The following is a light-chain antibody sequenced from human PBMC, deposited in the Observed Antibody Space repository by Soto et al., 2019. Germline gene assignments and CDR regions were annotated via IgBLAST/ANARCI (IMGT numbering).Light chain of an antibody. CDR1: HSISSSY. CDR2: GAS. Sequence: DIVMTQSPGTLSLSPGERATLSCRASHSISSSYLAWYQQKPGQAPRLLIYGASRRATGIPDRFSGRESGTDFTLTITTLEPEDSAVYFCQQYASSPYTFGQGTKV. J-gene: IGKJ2*01. CDR3: QQYASSPYT. V-gene: IGKV3-20*01.